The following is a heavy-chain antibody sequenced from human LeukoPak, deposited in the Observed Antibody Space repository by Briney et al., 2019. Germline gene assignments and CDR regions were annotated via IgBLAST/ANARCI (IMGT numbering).Heavy chain of an antibody. D-gene: IGHD1/OR15-1a*01. CDR1: GCSFSSNA. CDR2: ITGSGGST. J-gene: IGHJ4*02. Sequence: GGSLRLSCAASGCSFSSNAMIWFRQAPGKGLEWVSVITGSGGSTFYADSVKGRFTISRDNSKKTVNLQMKSLRAEDTAVYYCATDGPCNLTTCWGYLDFWGQGTLVTVSS. CDR3: ATDGPCNLTTCWGYLDF. V-gene: IGHV3-23*01.